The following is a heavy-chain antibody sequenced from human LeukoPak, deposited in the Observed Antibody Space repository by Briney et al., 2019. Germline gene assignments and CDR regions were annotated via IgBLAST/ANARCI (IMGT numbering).Heavy chain of an antibody. Sequence: GGSLRLSCAASGFTFDDYAMHWVRQAPGKGLEWVSGISWNSGSIGYADSVKGRFTISRDNAKNSLYLQMNSLRAEDTALYYCAKSLSLWFGEFKPLFDYWGQGTLVTVSS. D-gene: IGHD3-10*01. V-gene: IGHV3-9*01. J-gene: IGHJ4*02. CDR1: GFTFDDYA. CDR3: AKSLSLWFGEFKPLFDY. CDR2: ISWNSGSI.